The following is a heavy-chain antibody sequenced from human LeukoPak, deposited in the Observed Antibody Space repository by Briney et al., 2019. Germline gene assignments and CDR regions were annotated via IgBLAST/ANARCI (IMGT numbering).Heavy chain of an antibody. CDR2: VYYSGST. Sequence: SETLSLTCTVSGGSISHHYWRWIRQPPGKGLEWIGYVYYSGSTNYSPSLRSRVTISVDTSKNQFSLKLSSVTAADTAVYYCAREPIVVGTAAFDIWGQGTMVTVSS. CDR3: AREPIVVGTAAFDI. D-gene: IGHD2-21*02. J-gene: IGHJ3*02. V-gene: IGHV4-59*11. CDR1: GGSISHHY.